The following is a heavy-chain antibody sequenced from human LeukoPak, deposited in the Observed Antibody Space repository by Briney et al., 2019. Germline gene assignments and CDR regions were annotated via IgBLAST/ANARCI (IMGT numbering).Heavy chain of an antibody. V-gene: IGHV4-4*07. Sequence: SETLSLTCTVSGGSISSFYWSWIRQPAGKGLEWIGRIYTSGSTNYDPSLKSRVTMSVDTSKNQFSLKLSSVTATDTAVYYCARERTSRGYSCGYDYWGQGTLVTVSS. D-gene: IGHD5-18*01. CDR2: IYTSGST. J-gene: IGHJ4*02. CDR1: GGSISSFY. CDR3: ARERTSRGYSCGYDY.